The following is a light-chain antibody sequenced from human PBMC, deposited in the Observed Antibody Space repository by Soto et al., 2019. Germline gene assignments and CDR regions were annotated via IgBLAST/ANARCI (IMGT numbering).Light chain of an antibody. Sequence: DIQMTQSPSTLSASVGDRVTITCRASQTINSWLAWYQQKPGKAPKLLIYATSNLESGVPSRFSGSGSGTEFSLTISSLQPDDFATYYFQQYKSFSLTFGGGTRVEVK. CDR1: QTINSW. CDR2: ATS. V-gene: IGKV1-5*03. CDR3: QQYKSFSLT. J-gene: IGKJ4*01.